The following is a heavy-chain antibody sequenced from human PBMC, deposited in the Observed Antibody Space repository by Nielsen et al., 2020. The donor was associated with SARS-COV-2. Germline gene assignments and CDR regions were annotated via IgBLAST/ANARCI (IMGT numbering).Heavy chain of an antibody. V-gene: IGHV3-7*03. Sequence: GGALRLSCAASGFTFSSYWMSWVRQAPGKGLERVANIKEDGSEKYYVDSVKGRFSISRDNAKYSLHLQMNSLRADDTAVYYCARGGWNHNWFDPWGQGTLVTVSS. J-gene: IGHJ5*02. D-gene: IGHD1-1*01. CDR1: GFTFSSYW. CDR2: IKEDGSEK. CDR3: ARGGWNHNWFDP.